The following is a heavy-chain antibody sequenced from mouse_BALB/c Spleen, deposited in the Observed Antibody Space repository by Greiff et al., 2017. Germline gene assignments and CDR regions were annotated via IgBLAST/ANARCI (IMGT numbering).Heavy chain of an antibody. CDR1: GYTFTDYA. D-gene: IGHD1-1*01. CDR3: AREDGNYAMDY. Sequence: QVQLQQSVAELLRPGVSVKISCKGSGYTFTDYAMHWVKQSHAKSLEWIGVISTYYGDASYNQKFKGKATMTVDKSSSTAYMELARLTSEDSAIYYCAREDGNYAMDYWGQGTSVTVSS. V-gene: IGHV1S137*01. J-gene: IGHJ4*01. CDR2: ISTYYGDA.